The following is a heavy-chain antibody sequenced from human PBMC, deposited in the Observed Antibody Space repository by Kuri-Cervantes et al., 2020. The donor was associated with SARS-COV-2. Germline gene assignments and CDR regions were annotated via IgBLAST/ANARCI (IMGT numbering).Heavy chain of an antibody. CDR2: IFHTGNT. CDR3: ARDEKRWGSGADAFDI. Sequence: GSLRLSCVVSDYSISSAYYWGWIRQPPGKGLEWIGNIFHTGNTYYNPSLKSRVTISGDTSKNQVSLKLSSVTAADTAVYYCARDEKRWGSGADAFDIWGQGTMVTVSS. V-gene: IGHV4-38-2*02. D-gene: IGHD2-21*01. J-gene: IGHJ3*02. CDR1: DYSISSAYY.